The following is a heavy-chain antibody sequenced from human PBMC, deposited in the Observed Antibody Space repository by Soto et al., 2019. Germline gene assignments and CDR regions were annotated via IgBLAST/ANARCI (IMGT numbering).Heavy chain of an antibody. J-gene: IGHJ4*02. V-gene: IGHV4-34*01. CDR3: ARRGAAQQLVRRLDY. Sequence: SETLSLTCAVYGGSFSGYYWSWIRQPPGKGLEWIGEINHSGSTNYNPSLKSRVTISVDTSKNQFSLKLSSVTAADTAVYYCARRGAAQQLVRRLDYWGQGTLVTVSS. CDR1: GGSFSGYY. D-gene: IGHD6-13*01. CDR2: INHSGST.